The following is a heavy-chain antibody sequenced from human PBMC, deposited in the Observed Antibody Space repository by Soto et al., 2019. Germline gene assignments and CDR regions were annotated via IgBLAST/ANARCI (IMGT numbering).Heavy chain of an antibody. Sequence: QLQLQESGPGLVKPSETLSLTCTVSGGSISSSSYYWGWIRQPPGKGLEWIGSIYYSGSTYYNPSLKSRVPISVDTSKNQFSLKLSSVTAADTAVYYCASSYSGYDLPFDYWGQGTLVTVSS. V-gene: IGHV4-39*01. J-gene: IGHJ4*02. CDR2: IYYSGST. D-gene: IGHD5-12*01. CDR3: ASSYSGYDLPFDY. CDR1: GGSISSSSYY.